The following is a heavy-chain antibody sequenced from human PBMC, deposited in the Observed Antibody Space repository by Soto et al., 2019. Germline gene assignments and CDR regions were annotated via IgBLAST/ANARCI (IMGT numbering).Heavy chain of an antibody. CDR1: GYSFTRYW. Sequence: GESLKISCKGSGYSFTRYWISWVRQMPGKGLEWMGIIYPGDSDTRYSPSFQGQVTISAVKSITTAYLQCSSLKASVTALYYCAGSGPVGTPSHYNCNGLDVWGQGTTVTVSS. V-gene: IGHV5-51*01. D-gene: IGHD1-26*01. J-gene: IGHJ6*02. CDR3: AGSGPVGTPSHYNCNGLDV. CDR2: IYPGDSDT.